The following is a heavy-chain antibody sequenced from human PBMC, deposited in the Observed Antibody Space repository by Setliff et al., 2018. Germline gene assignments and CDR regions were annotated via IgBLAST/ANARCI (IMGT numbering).Heavy chain of an antibody. V-gene: IGHV1-69*13. Sequence: SVKVSCKASGDTFSTYGITWVRQAPGQGLEWMGGIIPIFGTSNYAQKFQGRLTITADESTSTAHMEMSSLRSEDTALYYCARGAYYYESSGLYGRDYYYYDMDVWGQGTTVTVSS. J-gene: IGHJ6*02. CDR3: ARGAYYYESSGLYGRDYYYYDMDV. CDR1: GDTFSTYG. CDR2: IIPIFGTS. D-gene: IGHD3-22*01.